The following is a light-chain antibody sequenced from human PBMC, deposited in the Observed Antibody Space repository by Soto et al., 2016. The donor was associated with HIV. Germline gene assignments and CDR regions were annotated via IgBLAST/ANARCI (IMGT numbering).Light chain of an antibody. CDR1: QNIGTR. Sequence: IQMTQSPSSLSASVGDRVIITCRATQNIGTRLHWYQQKPGEAPKLLIYGATTLQSGVSSKFSGSGSGTDFTLTISSLQPEDLATYFCQQYKNYPLTFGGGTKVEIK. CDR2: GAT. J-gene: IGKJ4*01. V-gene: IGKV1-6*01. CDR3: QQYKNYPLT.